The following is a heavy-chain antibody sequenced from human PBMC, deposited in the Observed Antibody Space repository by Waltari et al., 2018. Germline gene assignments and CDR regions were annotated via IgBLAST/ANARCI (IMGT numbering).Heavy chain of an antibody. CDR3: ARSQYYYGSGSYYNWGHFDY. CDR2: IYTSGIT. V-gene: IGHV4-61*02. CDR1: GGSISSGSYY. D-gene: IGHD3-10*01. Sequence: QVQLQESGPGLVKPSQTLSLTCTVSGGSISSGSYYWSWIRQPAGKGLEWIGRIYTSGITNYNPSLKSRVTRSVDTSKNQFSLKLSSVTAADTAVYYCARSQYYYGSGSYYNWGHFDYWGQGTLVTVSS. J-gene: IGHJ4*02.